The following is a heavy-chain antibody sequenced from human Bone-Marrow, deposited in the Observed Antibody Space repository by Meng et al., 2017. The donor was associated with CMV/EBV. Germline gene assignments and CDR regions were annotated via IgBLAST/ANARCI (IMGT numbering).Heavy chain of an antibody. D-gene: IGHD7-27*01. CDR1: GFTFSSYS. V-gene: IGHV3-21*04. CDR2: ISSSSSYI. CDR3: TIIWSRTGETYY. Sequence: GESLKISCAASGFTFSSYSMNWVRQAPGKGLEWVSSISSSSSYIYYADSVKGRFTISRDNSKNIMYLQMNSLRAEDTAVYYCTIIWSRTGETYYRGQGTLVTVSS. J-gene: IGHJ4*02.